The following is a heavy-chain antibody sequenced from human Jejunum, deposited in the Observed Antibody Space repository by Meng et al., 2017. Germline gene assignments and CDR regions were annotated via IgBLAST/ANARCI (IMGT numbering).Heavy chain of an antibody. CDR1: GFTFSFSRYE. Sequence: GGSLRLSCVASGFTFSFSRYEMTWVRQAPGKGLEWVSYISSSGSIIYYADSVKGRFTVSRDNAKNSLFLQMNSLRAEDTAVYYCARDKGLTEYYYYGLDVWGQGTTVTVSS. J-gene: IGHJ6*02. V-gene: IGHV3-48*03. CDR3: ARDKGLTEYYYYGLDV. CDR2: ISSSGSII.